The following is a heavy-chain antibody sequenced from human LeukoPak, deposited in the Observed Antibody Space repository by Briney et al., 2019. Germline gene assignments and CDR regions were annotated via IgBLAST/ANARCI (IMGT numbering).Heavy chain of an antibody. CDR2: ISYDGSNK. Sequence: GGSLRLSCAASGFTSSSYAMHWVRQAPGKGLEWVAVISYDGSNKYYADSVKGRFTISRDNSKNTLYLQMNSLRAEDTAVYYCARDWGGYGDYSDYWGQGTLVTVSS. CDR1: GFTSSSYA. J-gene: IGHJ4*02. V-gene: IGHV3-30*04. D-gene: IGHD4-17*01. CDR3: ARDWGGYGDYSDY.